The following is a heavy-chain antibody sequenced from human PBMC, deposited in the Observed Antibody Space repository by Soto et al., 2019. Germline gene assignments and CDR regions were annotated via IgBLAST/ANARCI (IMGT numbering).Heavy chain of an antibody. CDR1: GFTFENYA. CDR3: AKDRGKYYYDSSGYYY. CDR2: ISGSGGST. Sequence: GGSLRLSCEVSGFTFENYAMNWVRRAPGKGLEWVSAISGSGGSTYYADSVKGRFTISRDNSKNTLYLQMNSLRAEDTAVYYCAKDRGKYYYDSSGYYYWGQGTLVTVSS. V-gene: IGHV3-23*01. D-gene: IGHD3-22*01. J-gene: IGHJ4*02.